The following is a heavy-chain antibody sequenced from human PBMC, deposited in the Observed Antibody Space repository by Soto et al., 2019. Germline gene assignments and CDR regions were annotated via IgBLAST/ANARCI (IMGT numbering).Heavy chain of an antibody. Sequence: GGSLRLSCAASGFTFNSYVMHWVRQAPGKGLEWVAVIWYDGSNKYYADSVKGRFTISRDNSKNTLYLQMNSLRAEDTAVYYCARDGNYGDYYYYGMDVWGQGTTVTVSS. V-gene: IGHV3-33*01. CDR3: ARDGNYGDYYYYGMDV. J-gene: IGHJ6*02. CDR2: IWYDGSNK. D-gene: IGHD4-17*01. CDR1: GFTFNSYV.